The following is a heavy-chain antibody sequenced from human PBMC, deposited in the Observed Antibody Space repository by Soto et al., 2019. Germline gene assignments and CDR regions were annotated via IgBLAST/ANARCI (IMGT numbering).Heavy chain of an antibody. CDR3: AAQNSGGSPYYYDGMDV. V-gene: IGHV1-58*01. Sequence: GSSVKVSCKASGFTFTSSAVQWVRQARGQRLEWIGWIVVGSGNTNYAQKFQERVTITRDMSTSTAYMELSSLRSEDTAVYFCAAQNSGGSPYYYDGMDVWGQGTTVTVSS. J-gene: IGHJ6*02. CDR1: GFTFTSSA. D-gene: IGHD6-19*01. CDR2: IVVGSGNT.